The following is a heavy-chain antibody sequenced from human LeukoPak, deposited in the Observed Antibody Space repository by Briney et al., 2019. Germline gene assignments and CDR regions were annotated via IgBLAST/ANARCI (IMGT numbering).Heavy chain of an antibody. CDR3: ARDAVGYCSGGSCYSD. Sequence: SETLSLTCTVSGGSISSGDYYWSWIRQPPGKGLEWIGYIYYSGSTYYNPSLKSRVTISVDTSKNQFSLKPSSVTAADTAVYYCARDAVGYCSGGSCYSDWGQGTLVTVSS. J-gene: IGHJ4*02. V-gene: IGHV4-30-4*01. D-gene: IGHD2-15*01. CDR2: IYYSGST. CDR1: GGSISSGDYY.